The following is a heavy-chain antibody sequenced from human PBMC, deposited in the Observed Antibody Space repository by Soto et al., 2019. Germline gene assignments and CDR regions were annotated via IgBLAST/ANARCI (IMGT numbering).Heavy chain of an antibody. V-gene: IGHV1-18*01. Sequence: QVQLVQSGAEVKKPGASVKVSCKASGYTFTSYGISWVRQAPGQGLEWMGWISAYNGNTNYAQKLQGRVTMTPDTSTSTAYMEMMTLTSADTAVYSCARTGLDTATGYYYGMDVWAQGTTVTVSS. D-gene: IGHD5-18*01. CDR1: GYTFTSYG. J-gene: IGHJ6*02. CDR2: ISAYNGNT. CDR3: ARTGLDTATGYYYGMDV.